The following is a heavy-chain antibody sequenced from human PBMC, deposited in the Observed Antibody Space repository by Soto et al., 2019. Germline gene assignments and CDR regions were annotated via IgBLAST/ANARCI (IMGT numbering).Heavy chain of an antibody. Sequence: PGESLKISCKGSGYSFTSYWISWVRQMPGKGLEWLGRIDPSDSDTNYSPSFQGHVTISADKSSSTAYLQWSSLKASDTAMYYCASSSWYYYDSSGPFDYWGQGTLVTVSS. V-gene: IGHV5-10-1*01. D-gene: IGHD3-22*01. CDR1: GYSFTSYW. CDR2: IDPSDSDT. J-gene: IGHJ4*02. CDR3: ASSSWYYYDSSGPFDY.